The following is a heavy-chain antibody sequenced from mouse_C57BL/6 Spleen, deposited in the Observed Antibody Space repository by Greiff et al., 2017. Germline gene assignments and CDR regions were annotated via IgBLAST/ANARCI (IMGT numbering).Heavy chain of an antibody. D-gene: IGHD2-1*01. Sequence: VQLQQPGAELVRPGSSVKLSCKASGYTFTSYWMHWVKQRPIQGLEWIGNIDPSDSETHYNQKFKDKATLTVDKSSSTAYMQLSSLTSEDSAVYYCARGDGNYPYYFDYWGQGTTLTVSS. CDR3: ARGDGNYPYYFDY. J-gene: IGHJ2*01. CDR2: IDPSDSET. CDR1: GYTFTSYW. V-gene: IGHV1-52*01.